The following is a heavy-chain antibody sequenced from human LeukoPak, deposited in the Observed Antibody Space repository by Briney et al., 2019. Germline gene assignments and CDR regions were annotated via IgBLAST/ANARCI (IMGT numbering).Heavy chain of an antibody. CDR2: IIPIFGTA. D-gene: IGHD6-19*01. V-gene: IGHV1-69*06. J-gene: IGHJ4*02. CDR3: ARAGIQSSGWWVAFDY. Sequence: ASVKVSCKASGGTFSSYAISWVRQAPGQGLEWMGGIIPIFGTANYAQKFQGRVTITADKSTSTAYMELSSLRSEDTAVYYCARAGIQSSGWWVAFDYWGQGTLVTVSS. CDR1: GGTFSSYA.